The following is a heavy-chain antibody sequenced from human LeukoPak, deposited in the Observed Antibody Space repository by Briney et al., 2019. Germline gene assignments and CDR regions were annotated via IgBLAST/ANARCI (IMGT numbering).Heavy chain of an antibody. D-gene: IGHD5-18*01. CDR1: GYSFTSYW. V-gene: IGHV5-51*01. CDR2: IYPGDSDT. CDR3: ARSRIQLWLRVDI. J-gene: IGHJ3*02. Sequence: GESLKISCKGSGYSFTSYWIGWVRQMPGKGLEWMGIIYPGDSDTRYSLSFQGQVTISADKSISTAYLQWSSLKASDTAMYYCARSRIQLWLRVDIWGQGTMVTVSS.